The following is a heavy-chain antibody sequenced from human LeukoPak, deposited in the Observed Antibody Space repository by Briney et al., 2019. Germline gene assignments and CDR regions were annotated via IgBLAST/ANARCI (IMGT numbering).Heavy chain of an antibody. CDR1: GFSFSTIY. V-gene: IGHV3-7*03. D-gene: IGHD3-16*01. CDR2: INVDGTAE. J-gene: IGHJ6*02. CDR3: ARGGGLDV. Sequence: GGSLRLSCAASGFSFSTIYMSWVRQTPGQGLEWVANINVDGTAEYYVDSVKGRFTISRDNAKNSLYLQMSNLRAEDTAVYFCARGGGLDVWGQGATVTVSS.